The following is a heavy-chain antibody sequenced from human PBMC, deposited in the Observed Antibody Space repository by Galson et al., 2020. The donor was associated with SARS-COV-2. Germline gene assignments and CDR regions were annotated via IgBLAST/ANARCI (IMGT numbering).Heavy chain of an antibody. J-gene: IGHJ6*02. CDR3: AKDDNSSSWSDGLWYGMDV. CDR2: ISGSGGST. Sequence: GGSLRLSCAASGFTFSSYAMSWVRQAPGKGLEWVSAISGSGGSTYYADSVKGRFTISRDNSKNTLYLQMNSLRAEDTVVYYCAKDDNSSSWSDGLWYGMDVWGQGTTVTVSS. D-gene: IGHD6-13*01. CDR1: GFTFSSYA. V-gene: IGHV3-23*01.